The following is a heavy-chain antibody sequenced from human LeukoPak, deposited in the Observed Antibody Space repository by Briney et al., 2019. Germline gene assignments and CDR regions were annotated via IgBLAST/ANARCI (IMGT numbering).Heavy chain of an antibody. Sequence: WASVKVSCKASGYTFTSYYVHWVRQAPGQGLEWMGIINPRDGSTGYAQKFQGRVTMTRDTSTSTVYMELNSLKSEDTAVYYCARRDCSRTRCYGPNWIDPWGPGTLVTVSS. CDR3: ARRDCSRTRCYGPNWIDP. D-gene: IGHD2-2*01. J-gene: IGHJ5*02. CDR2: INPRDGST. CDR1: GYTFTSYY. V-gene: IGHV1-46*01.